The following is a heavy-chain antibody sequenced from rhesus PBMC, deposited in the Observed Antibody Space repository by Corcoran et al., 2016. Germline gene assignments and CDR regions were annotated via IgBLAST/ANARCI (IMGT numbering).Heavy chain of an antibody. J-gene: IGHJ4*01. V-gene: IGHV4-106*01. Sequence: QVQLQASGPGLVKPSETLSLTCAVSGGSISDDYYWCWIRQPPGKGLEWIGYIYGSGGGTNYNPSLKNRVTISIDTSKNQFSLKLSSVTAADTAVYYCAITHDYGSSYEEYWGQGVLVTVSS. CDR3: AITHDYGSSYEEY. D-gene: IGHD4-29*01. CDR2: IYGSGGGT. CDR1: GGSISDDYY.